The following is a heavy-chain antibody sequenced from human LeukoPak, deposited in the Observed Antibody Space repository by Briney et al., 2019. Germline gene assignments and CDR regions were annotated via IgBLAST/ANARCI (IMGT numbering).Heavy chain of an antibody. V-gene: IGHV4-39*07. D-gene: IGHD3-10*01. CDR1: GASITSNRYY. CDR3: ARGYGADGYFGWGSYYLYYYYYMDV. Sequence: SETLSLTCSVSGASITSNRYYWVWIRQPPGKGLEWIGNSDNSGSPNYNPSLKSRVTISVDTSKNQFSLKLTSVTAADTAVYYCARGYGADGYFGWGSYYLYYYYYMDVWGKGTTVTVSS. CDR2: SDNSGSP. J-gene: IGHJ6*03.